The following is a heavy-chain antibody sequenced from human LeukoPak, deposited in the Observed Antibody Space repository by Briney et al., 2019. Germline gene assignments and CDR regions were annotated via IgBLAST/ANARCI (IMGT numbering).Heavy chain of an antibody. CDR2: IYHSGST. J-gene: IGHJ3*02. D-gene: IGHD6-19*01. Sequence: SETLSLTCTVSGYSISSGYYWGWIRQPPGKGLEWIGSIYHSGSTYYNPSLKSRVTISVDTSKNQFSLKLSSVTAADTAVYYCARGIRSIAVAGAAFDIWGQGTMVTVSS. CDR1: GYSISSGYY. CDR3: ARGIRSIAVAGAAFDI. V-gene: IGHV4-38-2*02.